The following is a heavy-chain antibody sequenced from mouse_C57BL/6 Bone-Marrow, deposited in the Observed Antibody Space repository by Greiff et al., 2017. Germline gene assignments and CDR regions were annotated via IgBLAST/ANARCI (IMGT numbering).Heavy chain of an antibody. J-gene: IGHJ3*01. CDR3: TAGRAD. CDR1: GFYINDYY. CDR2: IDPEAGDT. Sequence: EVQLQQSGAELVRPGASVKLSCTASGFYINDYYMHWVKQSPEQGLEWIGRIDPEAGDTEYDPKFQGKATMTGDTSSNTAYLQLSSLTSEDTAGYYGTAGRADWGKGTLVTVSA. V-gene: IGHV14-1*01.